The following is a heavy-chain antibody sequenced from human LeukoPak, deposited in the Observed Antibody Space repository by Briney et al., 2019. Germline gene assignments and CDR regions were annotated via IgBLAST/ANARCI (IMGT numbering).Heavy chain of an antibody. J-gene: IGHJ5*02. CDR1: GFTFTSHS. D-gene: IGHD2-15*01. CDR3: ARGVVVAARTNWFDP. CDR2: ISSSSSYI. V-gene: IGHV3-21*04. Sequence: GGSLRLSCAASGFTFTSHSLNWVRQAPGKGLEWVSSISSSSSYIYYADSVKGRFSISRDNARNSLYLQMNSLTAEDTAVYYCARGVVVAARTNWFDPWGQGTLVTVSS.